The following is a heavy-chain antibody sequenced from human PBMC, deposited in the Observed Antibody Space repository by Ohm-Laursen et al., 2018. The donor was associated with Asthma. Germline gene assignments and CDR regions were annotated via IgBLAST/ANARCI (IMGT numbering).Heavy chain of an antibody. CDR1: GGTFSSYA. Sequence: VSSVKVSCTAYGGTFSSYAISWVRQAPGQGLEWMGGIIPIFGTANYAQKFQGRVTITADESTSTAYMELTSLRSEDTAVYYCARENGDCFDYWGQGTLITVSS. CDR3: ARENGDCFDY. D-gene: IGHD4-17*01. J-gene: IGHJ4*02. CDR2: IIPIFGTA. V-gene: IGHV1-69*01.